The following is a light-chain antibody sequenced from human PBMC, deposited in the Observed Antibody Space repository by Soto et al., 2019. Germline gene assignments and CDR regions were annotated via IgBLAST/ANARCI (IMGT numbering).Light chain of an antibody. Sequence: EIVMTQSPATLSVSPGERVTLSCRASQSVSNNLAWYQHKPGQAPSLLIYGASTRVTGIPARFSGSGSGTDFTLTISSLQSEDFAVYYCQQYNNWPPWTFGQGTKVDNK. CDR1: QSVSNN. V-gene: IGKV3-15*01. J-gene: IGKJ1*01. CDR2: GAS. CDR3: QQYNNWPPWT.